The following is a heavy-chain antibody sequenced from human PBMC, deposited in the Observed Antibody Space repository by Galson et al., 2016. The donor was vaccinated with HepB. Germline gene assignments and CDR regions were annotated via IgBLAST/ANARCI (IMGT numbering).Heavy chain of an antibody. J-gene: IGHJ4*02. D-gene: IGHD6-13*01. CDR3: ARGRAAAAHFDY. Sequence: SETLSLTCAVYGGSFSGYYWTWIRQPSGKGLEWIGEINHSGSTDYNPSLKSRVTISVDTSKNQFSLKLSSVTAADKAVHSCARGRAAAAHFDYCGQGTLVTVSS. V-gene: IGHV4-34*01. CDR2: INHSGST. CDR1: GGSFSGYY.